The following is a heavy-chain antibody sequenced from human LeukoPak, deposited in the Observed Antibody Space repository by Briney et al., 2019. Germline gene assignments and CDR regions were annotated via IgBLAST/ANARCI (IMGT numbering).Heavy chain of an antibody. CDR3: ATDRDNSDWQKRFDS. J-gene: IGHJ4*02. CDR1: GFAFGIYA. V-gene: IGHV3-69-1*02. CDR2: ISSTNAI. D-gene: IGHD2-21*02. Sequence: GGSLRLSCSASGFAFGIYALNWFRHTPGKGLEWLSYISSTNAIYYADSVKGRFTISRDNAKESLYLQMNSLRAEDTAVYYCATDRDNSDWQKRFDSWGQGTLVTVSS.